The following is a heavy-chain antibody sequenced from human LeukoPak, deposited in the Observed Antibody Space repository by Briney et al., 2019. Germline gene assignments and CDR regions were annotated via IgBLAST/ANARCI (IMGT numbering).Heavy chain of an antibody. J-gene: IGHJ4*02. V-gene: IGHV4-34*01. D-gene: IGHD6-13*01. Sequence: PSETLSLTCAVYGESLSGYYWSWIRQPPGKGLEWIGEINHSGSTNYSPSLKSRVIMSEDTSKNEFSLKLSSVTAADTAVYYCARGTGYSSGWYIYWGQGTLVTVSS. CDR1: GESLSGYY. CDR2: INHSGST. CDR3: ARGTGYSSGWYIY.